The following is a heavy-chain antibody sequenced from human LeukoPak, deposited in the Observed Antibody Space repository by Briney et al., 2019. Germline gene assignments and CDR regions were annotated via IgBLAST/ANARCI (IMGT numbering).Heavy chain of an antibody. CDR3: AGRGVIISGAWDWFDP. CDR1: GGSISSYY. Sequence: SETLSLTCTVSGGSISSYYWSWIRQPAGKGLEWIGRIYTSGSTNYNPSLKSRVTISVDTSKNQFSLKLSSVTAADTAVYYCAGRGVIISGAWDWFDPWGQGTLVTVS. J-gene: IGHJ5*02. D-gene: IGHD3-10*01. V-gene: IGHV4-4*07. CDR2: IYTSGST.